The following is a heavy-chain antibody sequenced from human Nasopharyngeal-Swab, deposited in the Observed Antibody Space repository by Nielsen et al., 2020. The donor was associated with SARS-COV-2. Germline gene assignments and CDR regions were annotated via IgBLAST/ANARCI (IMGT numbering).Heavy chain of an antibody. D-gene: IGHD3-22*01. CDR2: IWYDGSNK. J-gene: IGHJ6*02. CDR3: ARMGTYYYDLLYGMDV. CDR1: GFTVSSNY. Sequence: RGSLRLSCAASGFTVSSNYMSWVRQAPGKGLEWVAVIWYDGSNKYYADSVKGRFTISRDNSKNTLYLQMNSLRAEDTAVYYCARMGTYYYDLLYGMDVWGQGTTVTVSS. V-gene: IGHV3-33*08.